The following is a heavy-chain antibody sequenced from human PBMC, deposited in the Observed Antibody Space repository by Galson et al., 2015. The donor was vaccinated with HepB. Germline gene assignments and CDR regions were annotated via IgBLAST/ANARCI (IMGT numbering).Heavy chain of an antibody. CDR2: IWYDGTNK. CDR1: GFTLRRFG. Sequence: SLRLSCAASGFTLRRFGMHWVRRAPGKGLEWVSVIWYDGTNKYYADSVKGRFTISRANSKSTLYLQMNSLRAEDTAVYYCATEPRHNSGWFALGSWGQGNLVTVSS. J-gene: IGHJ4*02. D-gene: IGHD6-19*01. CDR3: ATEPRHNSGWFALGS. V-gene: IGHV3-33*01.